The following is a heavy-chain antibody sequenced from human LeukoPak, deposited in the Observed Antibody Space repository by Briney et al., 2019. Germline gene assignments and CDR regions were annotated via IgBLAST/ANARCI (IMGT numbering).Heavy chain of an antibody. V-gene: IGHV3-7*01. Sequence: GGSLRLSCAASGFSFSSYWMSWVRQAPGKGLEWVANIKQDGSDKKYVDSVKGRFTISRDNAKNSLYLQMISLRAEDTAVYYCAREAGYDSSGYPLYFDYWAREPWSPSPQ. CDR2: IKQDGSDK. J-gene: IGHJ4*02. CDR3: AREAGYDSSGYPLYFDY. CDR1: GFSFSSYW. D-gene: IGHD3-22*01.